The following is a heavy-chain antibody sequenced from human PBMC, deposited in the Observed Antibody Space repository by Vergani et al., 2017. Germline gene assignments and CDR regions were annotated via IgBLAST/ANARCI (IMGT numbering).Heavy chain of an antibody. V-gene: IGHV5-51*01. D-gene: IGHD3-22*01. CDR2: IYPGDSDT. J-gene: IGHJ4*02. CDR3: ARLGYYYDSSGSIHPFDY. Sequence: EVQLVQSGAEVKKPGESLKISCKGSGYSFTSYWIGWVRQMPGKGLEWMGIIYPGDSDTRYSPSFQGQVPISAGKSISTAYLQWSSLKASDTAMYYCARLGYYYDSSGSIHPFDYWGQGTLVTVSS. CDR1: GYSFTSYW.